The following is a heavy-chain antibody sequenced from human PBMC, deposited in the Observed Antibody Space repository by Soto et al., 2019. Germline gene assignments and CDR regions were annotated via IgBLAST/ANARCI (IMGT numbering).Heavy chain of an antibody. V-gene: IGHV4-59*01. CDR3: GGGWLGVVGIDY. Sequence: KASETLSLTCTVSGGSISYYYWSWIRQPPGRGLEWIGYIYYSGTTKYNYNPSPKSRVNISVDTSKHQFSLRLSSMTAADTAEYYCGGGWLGVVGIDYWGQGTLVTVSS. J-gene: IGHJ4*02. CDR1: GGSISYYY. CDR2: IYYSGTTKY. D-gene: IGHD3-3*01.